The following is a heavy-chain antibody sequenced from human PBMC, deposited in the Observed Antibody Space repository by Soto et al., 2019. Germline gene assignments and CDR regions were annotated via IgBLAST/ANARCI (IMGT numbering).Heavy chain of an antibody. Sequence: SETLSLTCAVYGGSFSGYYWSWIRQPPGKGLEWIGEINHSGSTNYNPSLKSRVTISVDTSKNQFSLKLSSVTAADTAVYYCARGRGGKGGLRFLQWSSNWIDPWGQGTLVTVSS. CDR2: INHSGST. V-gene: IGHV4-34*01. J-gene: IGHJ5*02. CDR3: ARGRGGKGGLRFLQWSSNWIDP. CDR1: GGSFSGYY. D-gene: IGHD3-3*01.